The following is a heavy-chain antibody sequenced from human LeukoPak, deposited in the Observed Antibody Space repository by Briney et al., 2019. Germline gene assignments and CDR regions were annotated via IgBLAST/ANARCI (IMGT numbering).Heavy chain of an antibody. CDR2: IWYDGSNK. CDR1: GFTFSSYG. D-gene: IGHD3-10*01. J-gene: IGHJ4*02. CDR3: ARGPAMVRGVILDY. V-gene: IGHV3-33*01. Sequence: GGSLGLSCAASGFTFSSYGMHWVRQAPGKGLEWVAVIWYDGSNKYYADSVKGRFTISRDNSKNTLYLQMNSLRAEDTAVYYCARGPAMVRGVILDYWGQGTLVTVSS.